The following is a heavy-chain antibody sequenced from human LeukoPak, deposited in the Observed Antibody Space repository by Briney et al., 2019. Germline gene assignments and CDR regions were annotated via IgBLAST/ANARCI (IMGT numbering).Heavy chain of an antibody. D-gene: IGHD1-26*01. CDR2: INPNSGGT. V-gene: IGHV1-2*02. J-gene: IGHJ6*03. CDR1: GYTFTGYY. CDR3: ARGTLGATFLGYYYYYMDV. Sequence: ASVKVSCKASGYTFTGYYMHWVRQAPGQGLEWMGWINPNSGGTNYAQRFQGRVTMTRDTSISTAYMELSRLRSDDTAVYYCARGTLGATFLGYYYYYMDVWGKGTTVTVSS.